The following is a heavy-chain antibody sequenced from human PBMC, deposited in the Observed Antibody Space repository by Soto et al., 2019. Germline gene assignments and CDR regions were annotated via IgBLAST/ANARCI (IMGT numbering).Heavy chain of an antibody. J-gene: IGHJ4*02. D-gene: IGHD3-16*02. CDR2: ISGSGGST. CDR1: GFTFSSYA. Sequence: GGSLRLSCAASGFTFSSYAMSWVRQAPGKGLEWVSAISGSGGSTYYADSVKGRFTISRDNSKNTLYLQMNSLRAEDTAVYYCAKSRGQLRLGELSLDYWGQGTLVTVSS. V-gene: IGHV3-23*01. CDR3: AKSRGQLRLGELSLDY.